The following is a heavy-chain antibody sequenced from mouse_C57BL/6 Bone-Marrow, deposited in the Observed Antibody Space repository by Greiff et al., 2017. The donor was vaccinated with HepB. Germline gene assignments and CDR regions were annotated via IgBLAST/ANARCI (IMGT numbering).Heavy chain of an antibody. CDR3: ARSDYGSSLFAY. D-gene: IGHD1-1*01. Sequence: VQVVESGAELARPGASVKLSCKASGYTFTSYGISWVKQRTGQGLEWIGEIYPRSGNTYYNEKFKGKATLTADKSSSTAYMELRSLTSEDSAVYFCARSDYGSSLFAYWGQGTLVTVSA. J-gene: IGHJ3*01. CDR2: IYPRSGNT. CDR1: GYTFTSYG. V-gene: IGHV1-81*01.